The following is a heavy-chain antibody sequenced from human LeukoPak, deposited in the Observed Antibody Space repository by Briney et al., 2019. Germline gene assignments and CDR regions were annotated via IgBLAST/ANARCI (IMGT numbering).Heavy chain of an antibody. CDR1: GFTFSSTS. CDR3: AREFFDREGGTTVLDY. V-gene: IGHV3-21*01. J-gene: IGHJ4*02. Sequence: GGALRLSCAASGFTFSSTSMNWVRQAPGKGLEWVSSISSGSSYIFYADSVKGRFTISRDNAKNSLYLQMNSLRAEDTAVYYCAREFFDREGGTTVLDYWGQGTLVTVSS. CDR2: ISSGSSYI. D-gene: IGHD1-26*01.